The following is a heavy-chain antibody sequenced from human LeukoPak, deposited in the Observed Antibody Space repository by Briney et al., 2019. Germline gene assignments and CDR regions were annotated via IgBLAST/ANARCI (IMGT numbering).Heavy chain of an antibody. CDR1: GGSMSSYY. D-gene: IGHD2-2*01. J-gene: IGHJ6*02. V-gene: IGHV4-59*01. CDR2: IFYSGTT. Sequence: SETLSLTCTVSGGSMSSYYWRWLRQPPGKELEWIGHIFYSGTTNYNPSLKSRVAISIDPSKHQFSLKLSSVTAADTAVYYCARTYCSSTSCYATRNYYYYGMDVWGQGTTVTVSS. CDR3: ARTYCSSTSCYATRNYYYYGMDV.